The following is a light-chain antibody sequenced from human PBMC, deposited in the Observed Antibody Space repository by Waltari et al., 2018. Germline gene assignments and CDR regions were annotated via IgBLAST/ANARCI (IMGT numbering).Light chain of an antibody. CDR2: KAS. CDR1: QSISNS. CDR3: QQYNNYRT. J-gene: IGKJ1*01. Sequence: DVQMTQSPSTLSASVGDRVTITCRASQSISNSLAWYQQKPGKAPKLLIYKASSLESWVPSRFSGSGSGTEFTLTISSLQPDDFATYYCQQYNNYRTFGQGTKVEIK. V-gene: IGKV1-5*03.